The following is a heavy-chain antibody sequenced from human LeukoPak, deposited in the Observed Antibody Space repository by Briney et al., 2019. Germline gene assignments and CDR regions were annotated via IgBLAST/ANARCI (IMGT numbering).Heavy chain of an antibody. CDR3: AKDYTDEYYFDSSGYSSFDY. CDR1: GFTFSSYE. CDR2: ISSSGSTI. V-gene: IGHV3-48*03. D-gene: IGHD3-22*01. J-gene: IGHJ4*02. Sequence: PGGSLRLSCAASGFTFSSYEMNWVRQAPGKGLEWVSYISSSGSTIYYADSVKGRFTISRDNSKNTLYLQMNSLRAEDTAVYYCAKDYTDEYYFDSSGYSSFDYWGQGTLVTVSS.